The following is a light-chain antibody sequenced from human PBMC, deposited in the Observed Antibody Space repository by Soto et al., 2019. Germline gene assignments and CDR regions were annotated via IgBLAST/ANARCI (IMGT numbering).Light chain of an antibody. CDR2: TAS. Sequence: DIQMTQSPSSLSASVGDRVTITCRASQSVNTYLNWYQQKPGTAPKLLIYTASTLQSGVPPRFSGSGSGTDFTLTISSLQPEDFETYYCQQSYRNPRTFGHGTKVDIX. V-gene: IGKV1-39*01. CDR1: QSVNTY. J-gene: IGKJ3*01. CDR3: QQSYRNPRT.